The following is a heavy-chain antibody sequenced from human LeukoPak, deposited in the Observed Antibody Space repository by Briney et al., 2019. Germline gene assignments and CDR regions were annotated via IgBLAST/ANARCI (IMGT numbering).Heavy chain of an antibody. D-gene: IGHD5-12*01. CDR3: ASGGYRGAFDI. CDR1: GGPIRSSSYN. J-gene: IGHJ3*02. CDR2: IYYRGST. Sequence: SETLSLTCTVSGGPIRSSSYNWGWVRQTRGKGLEWIGSIYYRGSTYYNPSLKSRVTISVDRSKNQFSLKLSSVTAADTAVYYCASGGYRGAFDIWGQGTMVTVSS. V-gene: IGHV4-39*07.